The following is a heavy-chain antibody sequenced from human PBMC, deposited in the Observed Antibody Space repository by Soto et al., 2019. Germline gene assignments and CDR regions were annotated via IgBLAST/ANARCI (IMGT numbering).Heavy chain of an antibody. Sequence: SETLSLTCAVYGGSFSGYYWSWIRQPPGKGLEWIGEINHSGSTNYNPSLKSRVTLSVDTSKNQFSLKLSSVTAADTAVYYCARHSPDFDWLSQFDYWGQGTLVTVSS. CDR1: GGSFSGYY. J-gene: IGHJ4*02. CDR3: ARHSPDFDWLSQFDY. D-gene: IGHD3-9*01. V-gene: IGHV4-34*01. CDR2: INHSGST.